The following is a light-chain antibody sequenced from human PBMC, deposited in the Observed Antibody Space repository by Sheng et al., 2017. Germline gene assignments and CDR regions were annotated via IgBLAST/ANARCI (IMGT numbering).Light chain of an antibody. CDR1: QGISSY. Sequence: DIQLTQSPSFLSASVGDRVTITCRASQGISSYLAWYQQKPGKAPKLLIYAASTLQSGVPSRFSGSGSGTEFTLTISSLQPEDFATYYCQQSYSAPYTFGQGTKVEFK. CDR2: AAS. V-gene: IGKV1-9*01. J-gene: IGKJ2*01. CDR3: QQSYSAPYT.